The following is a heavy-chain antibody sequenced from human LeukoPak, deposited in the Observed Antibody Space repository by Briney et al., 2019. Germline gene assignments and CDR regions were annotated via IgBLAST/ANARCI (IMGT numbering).Heavy chain of an antibody. Sequence: GGSLRLSCAASGFTFSSYWMHWIRQAPGKGLVWVSRIKSDGSTNYADSVKGRFTISRDNAKNTVSLQMNSLRAEDTGVYYCARAPSEIGGYYPEYFRHWGQGTLVTVSS. CDR1: GFTFSSYW. D-gene: IGHD3-22*01. J-gene: IGHJ1*01. V-gene: IGHV3-74*01. CDR3: ARAPSEIGGYYPEYFRH. CDR2: IKSDGST.